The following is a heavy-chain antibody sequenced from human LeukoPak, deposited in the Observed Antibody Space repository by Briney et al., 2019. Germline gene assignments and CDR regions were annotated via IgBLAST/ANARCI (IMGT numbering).Heavy chain of an antibody. CDR3: ARGGVVRHGWFAP. Sequence: PRRSLRLSCAASGFTFSSYAMHWVRQAPGKGLEWVAVISYDGSNKYYADSVKGRFTISRDNSKNTLYLQMNSLRAEDTAVYYCARGGVVRHGWFAPWGQGTLVTVSS. CDR1: GFTFSSYA. V-gene: IGHV3-30-3*01. CDR2: ISYDGSNK. D-gene: IGHD2-2*01. J-gene: IGHJ5*02.